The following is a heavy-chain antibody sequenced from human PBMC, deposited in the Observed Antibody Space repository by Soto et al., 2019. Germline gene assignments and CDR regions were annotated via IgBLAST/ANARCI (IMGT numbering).Heavy chain of an antibody. V-gene: IGHV3-21*01. J-gene: IGHJ2*01. CDR3: FFQAQDGIRDVRSVSAFLLNRSSDL. Sequence: EKGLEWVSSISSSSSYIYYADSVKDRFTISRDNAKNSLYLQMNSLRAEDTAVYYFFFQAQDGIRDVRSVSAFLLNRSSDL. CDR2: ISSSSSYI. D-gene: IGHD3-10*02.